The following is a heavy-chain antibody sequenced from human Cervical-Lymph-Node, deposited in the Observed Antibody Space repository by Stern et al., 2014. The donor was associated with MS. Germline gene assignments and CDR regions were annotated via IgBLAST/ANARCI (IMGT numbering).Heavy chain of an antibody. J-gene: IGHJ4*02. CDR3: ARQRYFDY. CDR2: LFPGGSAI. CDR1: GYTFTSYW. V-gene: IGHV5-51*01. Sequence: EVQLVESGPEVKRPGESLKISCQASGYTFTSYWIGWVRQMPGKGLEWIAILFPGGSAIRYTPSFQGQVTISAEKSSSTAYLQWNNLKASDTAIYYCARQRYFDYWGQGTLVTVSS.